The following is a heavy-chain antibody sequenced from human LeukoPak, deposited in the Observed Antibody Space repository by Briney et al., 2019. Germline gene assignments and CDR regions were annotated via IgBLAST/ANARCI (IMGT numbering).Heavy chain of an antibody. CDR3: ARVLESNYYDSSGFPDY. CDR1: GFTFSSYS. V-gene: IGHV3-21*01. Sequence: GGSLRLSCAASGFTFSSYSMNWVRQAPGKGLEWVSSISSSSSYIYYADSVKGRFTISRDNAKNSLYLQMNSLRAEDTAVYYCARVLESNYYDSSGFPDYWGQETLVTVSS. D-gene: IGHD3-22*01. CDR2: ISSSSSYI. J-gene: IGHJ4*02.